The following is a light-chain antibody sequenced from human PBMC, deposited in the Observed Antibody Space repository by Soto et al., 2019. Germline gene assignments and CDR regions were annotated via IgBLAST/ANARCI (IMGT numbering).Light chain of an antibody. V-gene: IGKV1-39*01. CDR3: QQCYNRPPIT. Sequence: DIQMTQSPSYLSASVGDRATISCRAGQSIFSSLTWYQQRPGKAPTLLIYAASSMQTGVPSRFRGSGYGTDFALTITSLQPEDFAIYYCQQCYNRPPITFGQGTRLEIK. CDR1: QSIFSS. CDR2: AAS. J-gene: IGKJ5*01.